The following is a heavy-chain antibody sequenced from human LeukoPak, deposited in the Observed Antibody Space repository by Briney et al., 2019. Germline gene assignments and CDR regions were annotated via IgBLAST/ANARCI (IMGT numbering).Heavy chain of an antibody. J-gene: IGHJ4*02. V-gene: IGHV4-31*03. D-gene: IGHD3-22*01. CDR2: IYYSGST. CDR3: ARDLDSSGRYFDY. CDR1: GGSTSSGGYY. Sequence: SQTLSLTCTVSGGSTSSGGYYWSWIRQHPGKGLEWIGYIYYSGSTYYNPSLKSRVTISVDTSKNQFSLKLSSVTAADTAVYCCARDLDSSGRYFDYWGQGTLVTVSS.